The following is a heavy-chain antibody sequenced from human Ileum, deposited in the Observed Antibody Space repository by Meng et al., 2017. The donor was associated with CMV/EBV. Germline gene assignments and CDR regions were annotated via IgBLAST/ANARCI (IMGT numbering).Heavy chain of an antibody. J-gene: IGHJ4*02. CDR3: ARGRRYLFY. Sequence: QVQLHQWGAGRLKPSETLSLTCAVYGESLSGYYWDWIRQSPGKGLEWIGQINQSGSTNYNPSLKSRVTISVDTSKNQFSLKLSSVTAADAAMYYCARGRRYLFYWSQGTLVTVSS. D-gene: IGHD3-9*01. V-gene: IGHV4-34*01. CDR1: GESLSGYY. CDR2: INQSGST.